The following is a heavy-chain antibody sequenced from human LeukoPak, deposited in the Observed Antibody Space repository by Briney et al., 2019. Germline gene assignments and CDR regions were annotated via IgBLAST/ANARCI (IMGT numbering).Heavy chain of an antibody. V-gene: IGHV4-59*01. J-gene: IGHJ4*02. Sequence: PSETLSLTCSVSGGSISSYYWSWIRQPPGKGLEWIGYIHYSGSTNYNPSLKSRVTISVDTSKHQFSLKMSSVTGADTGVYYCARAGLTAAYYFDFWGQGALVTVSS. CDR2: IHYSGST. CDR1: GGSISSYY. CDR3: ARAGLTAAYYFDF. D-gene: IGHD2-2*01.